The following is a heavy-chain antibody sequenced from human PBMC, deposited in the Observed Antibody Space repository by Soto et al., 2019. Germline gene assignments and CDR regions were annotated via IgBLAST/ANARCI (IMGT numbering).Heavy chain of an antibody. J-gene: IGHJ4*02. Sequence: EVQLLESGGGLVQPGGSLRLSCADSGFTFGSHAMIWVRQAPGKGLEWVSAISGSGGSAYYADSVKGRFTISRDNSINTLYLQMNILRAEDTALYYCAKDPYSDFWSAYYYFDYWGQGTRVTVSS. CDR1: GFTFGSHA. V-gene: IGHV3-23*01. D-gene: IGHD3-3*01. CDR3: AKDPYSDFWSAYYYFDY. CDR2: ISGSGGSA.